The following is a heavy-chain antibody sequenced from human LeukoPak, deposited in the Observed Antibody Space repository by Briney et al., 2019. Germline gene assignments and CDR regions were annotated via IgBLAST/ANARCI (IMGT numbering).Heavy chain of an antibody. D-gene: IGHD3-3*01. Sequence: GGSLRLSCAASGFTFSEAWMSWVRQAPGKGLEWVGRIKRKTDGGTTDYAAPVKGRFTISRDDSKNTLYLQMNSLKTEATAVYYCIPIGLFGEFTQSGYWGQGTLVTVSS. V-gene: IGHV3-15*01. CDR3: IPIGLFGEFTQSGY. CDR1: GFTFSEAW. J-gene: IGHJ4*02. CDR2: IKRKTDGGTT.